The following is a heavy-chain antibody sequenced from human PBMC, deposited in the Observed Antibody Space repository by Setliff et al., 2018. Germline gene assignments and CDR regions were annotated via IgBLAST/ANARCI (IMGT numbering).Heavy chain of an antibody. CDR2: VYNRGSI. V-gene: IGHV4-59*01. CDR3: ARWPPNRGYDPTGYFKYYFEY. J-gene: IGHJ4*02. D-gene: IGHD3-22*01. CDR1: GASISNDY. Sequence: PSETLSLTCTVSGASISNDYWSWIRQPPGKGLEWIGHVYNRGSINAYQPSLKRRVTIPVDTSKNQSSLNLHSVTADATAVYYCARWPPNRGYDPTGYFKYYFEYWGQGALVTVSS.